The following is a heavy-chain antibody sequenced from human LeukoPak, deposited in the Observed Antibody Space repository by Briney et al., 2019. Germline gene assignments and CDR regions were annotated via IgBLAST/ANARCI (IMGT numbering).Heavy chain of an antibody. V-gene: IGHV4-59*11. Sequence: SETLSLTCTVSGGSISSHYWSWIRQPPGKGLEWIGYIYYSGSTSYNPSLKSRVTISIDTSKIQFSLKLSSVTAADTAVCYCARDGFDFWSDFHRFDPWGQGTLVTVSS. CDR2: IYYSGST. J-gene: IGHJ5*02. CDR3: ARDGFDFWSDFHRFDP. CDR1: GGSISSHY. D-gene: IGHD3-3*01.